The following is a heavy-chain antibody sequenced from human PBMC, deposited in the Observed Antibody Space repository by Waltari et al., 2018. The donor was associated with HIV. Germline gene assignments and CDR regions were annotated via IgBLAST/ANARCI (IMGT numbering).Heavy chain of an antibody. Sequence: QVQLQESGPGLLKPSETLSLTCVVSGYSISSDDNWGWVRQPPGKGLEWIGSVYPSGGTLHNPSLNSRVTISIDTSKSQFSLKLSSVTAADTAVYYCARAGVVPALFDLWGRGTLVTVSS. V-gene: IGHV4-38-2*01. CDR2: VYPSGGT. J-gene: IGHJ2*01. CDR3: ARAGVVPALFDL. D-gene: IGHD2-2*01. CDR1: GYSISSDDN.